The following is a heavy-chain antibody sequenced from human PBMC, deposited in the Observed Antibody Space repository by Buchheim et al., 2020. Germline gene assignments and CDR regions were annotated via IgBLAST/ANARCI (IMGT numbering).Heavy chain of an antibody. CDR3: ARMTYGGNSSGSWFDP. D-gene: IGHD4-23*01. CDR2: IDWDDDK. Sequence: QVTLRESGPALVKPTQTLTLTCTFSGFSLSTSGMCVSWIRQPPGKALEWLARIDWDDDKYYSISLKTRLTISKDTSKNQVVLTMTNMDPVDTATYYCARMTYGGNSSGSWFDPWGQGTL. J-gene: IGHJ5*02. V-gene: IGHV2-70*15. CDR1: GFSLSTSGMC.